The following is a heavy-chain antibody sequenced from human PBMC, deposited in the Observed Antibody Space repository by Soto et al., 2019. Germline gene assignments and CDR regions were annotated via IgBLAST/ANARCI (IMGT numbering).Heavy chain of an antibody. CDR3: VMVDNYVTPTPQDV. CDR2: ISPYTGNT. D-gene: IGHD3-16*01. Sequence: QVQLVQSGDEVKKPGASVKVSCKASGYIFVNYGIAWVRQAPGQGLEWMGWISPYTGNTHSASKVQGRLTMTTATPTSTATMDLGSLTSDDTAVYYCVMVDNYVTPTPQDVWGQGTTVTVSS. CDR1: GYIFVNYG. V-gene: IGHV1-18*01. J-gene: IGHJ6*02.